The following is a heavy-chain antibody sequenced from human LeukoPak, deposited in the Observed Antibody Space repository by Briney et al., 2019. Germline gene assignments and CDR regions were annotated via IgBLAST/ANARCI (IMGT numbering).Heavy chain of an antibody. Sequence: GGSLRLSCAASGFTFSTSWVTWVRQAPGKGLEWVANIDKHGSGKYYVDSVKGRFAISRDYASNSVFLQMDSLRAEDTSVYYCARDAGWGYYDLWGQGTPVTVSS. CDR3: ARDAGWGYYDL. CDR1: GFTFSTSW. CDR2: IDKHGSGK. D-gene: IGHD1-26*01. V-gene: IGHV3-7*01. J-gene: IGHJ4*02.